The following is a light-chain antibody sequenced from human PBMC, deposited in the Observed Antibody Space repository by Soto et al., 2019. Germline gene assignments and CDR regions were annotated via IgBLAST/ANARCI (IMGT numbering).Light chain of an antibody. CDR2: DAS. CDR1: QSVRSF. J-gene: IGKJ1*01. Sequence: EIVLTQSPATLSLSPGERATLSCRASQSVRSFLAWYQQKPGQAPRLLIYDASNRATGIPARFSGSGSGTDFTLTISSLEPEDFAAYYCQQRSSWPPTFGQGTKVEIK. CDR3: QQRSSWPPT. V-gene: IGKV3-11*01.